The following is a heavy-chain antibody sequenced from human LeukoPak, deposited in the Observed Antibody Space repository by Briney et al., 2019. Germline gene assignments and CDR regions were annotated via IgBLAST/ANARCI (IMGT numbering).Heavy chain of an antibody. CDR1: GPSFSGHY. CDR3: ARGFYYLDY. J-gene: IGHJ4*02. V-gene: IGHV4-34*01. CDR2: INHSVST. Sequence: SETLSPTCPVYGPSFSGHYWSWIRHPPGKGLEWICEINHSVSTNYNPSRNSRLTILVDTSMDQFSLKLSSVTAADTAVYYCARGFYYLDYWGQGTLVTVP.